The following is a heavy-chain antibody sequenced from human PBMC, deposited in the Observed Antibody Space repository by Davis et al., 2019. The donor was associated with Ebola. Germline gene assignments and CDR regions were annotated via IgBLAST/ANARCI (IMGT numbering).Heavy chain of an antibody. Sequence: ASVKVSCKASGYTFTNYYVHWVRQAPGQGLEWMGWINPNSGGTNYAQKFQGWVTMTRDTSISTAYMELSRLRSDDTAVYYCARDLISSGSRNYYYYYGMDVWGQGTTVTVSS. J-gene: IGHJ6*02. V-gene: IGHV1-2*04. CDR3: ARDLISSGSRNYYYYYGMDV. CDR2: INPNSGGT. D-gene: IGHD3-22*01. CDR1: GYTFTNYY.